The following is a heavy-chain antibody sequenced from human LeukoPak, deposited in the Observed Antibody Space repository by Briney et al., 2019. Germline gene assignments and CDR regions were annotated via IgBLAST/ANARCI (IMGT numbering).Heavy chain of an antibody. CDR2: ISGSGGST. Sequence: GGSLRLSCAASGFTFSSYAMSWVRQAPGKGLEWVSAISGSGGSTDYADSVRGRFTISRDNSKNTLYLQMNSLRAEDTAVYYCAKAWPYYGYGYFDLWGRGTLVTVSS. CDR1: GFTFSSYA. CDR3: AKAWPYYGYGYFDL. J-gene: IGHJ2*01. D-gene: IGHD3-10*01. V-gene: IGHV3-23*01.